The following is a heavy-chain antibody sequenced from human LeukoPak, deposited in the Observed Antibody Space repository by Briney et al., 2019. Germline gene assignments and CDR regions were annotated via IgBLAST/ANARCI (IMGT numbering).Heavy chain of an antibody. CDR1: GGSISSSTFY. D-gene: IGHD6-19*01. CDR2: INHGGSA. V-gene: IGHV4-39*01. J-gene: IGHJ4*02. CDR3: ARHRITLAATDY. Sequence: SETLSLTCTVSGGSISSSTFYWGWIRQSPGKGLEWIDRINHGGSADYSPSLKSRVTLSVDTSRNQFSLTLIFVTAADTAMYYCARHRITLAATDYWGQGALVIVSS.